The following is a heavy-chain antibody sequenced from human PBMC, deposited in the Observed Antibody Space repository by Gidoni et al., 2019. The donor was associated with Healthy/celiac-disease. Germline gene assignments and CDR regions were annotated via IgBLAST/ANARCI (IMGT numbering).Heavy chain of an antibody. D-gene: IGHD4-17*01. Sequence: EVQLLESGGGLVQPGGSLRLSCAASGFTFSSYAMSWVRQAPGKGLERVSAISGSGGSTYYADSVKGRFTISRDNSKNTLYLQMNSLRAEDTAVYYCAKGPNYGDQRHYWGQGTLVTVSS. CDR3: AKGPNYGDQRHY. V-gene: IGHV3-23*01. CDR1: GFTFSSYA. CDR2: ISGSGGST. J-gene: IGHJ4*02.